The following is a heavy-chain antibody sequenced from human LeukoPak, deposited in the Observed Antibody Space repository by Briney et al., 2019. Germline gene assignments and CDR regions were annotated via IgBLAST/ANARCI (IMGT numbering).Heavy chain of an antibody. CDR1: GVTSDDNA. J-gene: IGHJ6*02. D-gene: IGHD3-10*01. Sequence: GGSLTLSCAASGVTSDDNAMHWVRQPPGKGLEWVSGISWNSGSIGYAASVKGRFTISRDNAKNSLYLQMNSLRAEDTALYYCAKDTSYGSGYYYGMDVWGQGTTVTVSS. CDR2: ISWNSGSI. CDR3: AKDTSYGSGYYYGMDV. V-gene: IGHV3-9*02.